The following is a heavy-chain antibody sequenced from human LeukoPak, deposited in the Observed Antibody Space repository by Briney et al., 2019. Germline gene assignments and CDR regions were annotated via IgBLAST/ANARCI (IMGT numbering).Heavy chain of an antibody. CDR1: GFTFISYS. J-gene: IGHJ4*02. CDR2: ISSSSSYI. D-gene: IGHD3-22*01. V-gene: IGHV3-21*01. CDR3: ARVGDSSGYIPYFFDY. Sequence: PGGSLRLSCAASGFTFISYSMNWVRQAPGKGLEWVSSISSSSSYIHYADSVKGRFTISRDNAKNPLYLQMNSLRAEDTAVYYCARVGDSSGYIPYFFDYWGQGTLVTVSS.